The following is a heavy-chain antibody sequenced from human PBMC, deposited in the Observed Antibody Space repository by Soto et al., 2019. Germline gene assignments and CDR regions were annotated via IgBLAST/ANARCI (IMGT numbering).Heavy chain of an antibody. J-gene: IGHJ4*02. CDR2: INHSGST. CDR3: ARARPYGSGSPYFDY. CDR1: GGSFSGYY. V-gene: IGHV4-34*01. Sequence: PSETLSLTCAVYGGSFSGYYWSWIRQPPGKGLEWIGEINHSGSTNYNPPLKSRVTISVDTSKNQFSLKLSSVTAADTAVYYCARARPYGSGSPYFDYWGQGTLVTVSS. D-gene: IGHD3-10*01.